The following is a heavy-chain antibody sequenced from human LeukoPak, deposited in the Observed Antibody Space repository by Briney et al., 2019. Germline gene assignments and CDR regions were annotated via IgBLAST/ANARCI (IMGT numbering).Heavy chain of an antibody. D-gene: IGHD2-2*02. V-gene: IGHV1-69*04. CDR1: GGTFSSYA. CDR2: IIPILGIA. CDR3: AGDIIVVVPAAIRENWFDP. J-gene: IGHJ5*02. Sequence: ASVKVSCKASGGTFSSYAISWVRQAPGQGLEWMGRIIPILGIANYAQKFQGRVTITADKSTSTAHMELSSLRSEDTAVYYCAGDIIVVVPAAIRENWFDPWGQGTLVTVSS.